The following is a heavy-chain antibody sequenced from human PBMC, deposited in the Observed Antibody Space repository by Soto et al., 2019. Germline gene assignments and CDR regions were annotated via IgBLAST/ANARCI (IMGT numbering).Heavy chain of an antibody. Sequence: PGGSLRLSCAASGFTFSSYSLNWVRQAPGKGLEWVSAISGSGGSTYYADSVKGRFTISRDNSKNTLYLQMNSLRAEDTAVYYCAKGPIPIPDFWSGYYFDYWGQGTLVTVS. CDR1: GFTFSSYS. CDR3: AKGPIPIPDFWSGYYFDY. D-gene: IGHD3-3*01. J-gene: IGHJ4*02. V-gene: IGHV3-23*01. CDR2: ISGSGGST.